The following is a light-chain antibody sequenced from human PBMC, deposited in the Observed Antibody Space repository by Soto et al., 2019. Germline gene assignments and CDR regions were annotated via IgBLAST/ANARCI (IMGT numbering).Light chain of an antibody. CDR2: AAS. J-gene: IGKJ2*01. Sequence: DTQMTQSPSSLSASVGDRVTITCRASQSLNTYLNWYKQKPGEAPNLLIYAASSLHSGVPPRFSGSGSYTHITLTITSLQPEELASYYCQQTASTPHTFSQGTEL. V-gene: IGKV1-39*01. CDR1: QSLNTY. CDR3: QQTASTPHT.